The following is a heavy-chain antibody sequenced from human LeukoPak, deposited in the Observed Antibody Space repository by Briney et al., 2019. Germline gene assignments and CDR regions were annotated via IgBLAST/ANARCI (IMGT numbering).Heavy chain of an antibody. J-gene: IGHJ3*02. V-gene: IGHV1-8*03. CDR3: AKRRFSSNYYGAFDI. Sequence: GASVKVSCKASGYTFTNFDINWVRQATGQGLEWVGWMNPNSGNTGYAQKFQGRVTITRDTSITTAYMELSSLRSEDTAVYYCAKRRFSSNYYGAFDIWGQGTMVSVSS. CDR2: MNPNSGNT. D-gene: IGHD3-22*01. CDR1: GYTFTNFD.